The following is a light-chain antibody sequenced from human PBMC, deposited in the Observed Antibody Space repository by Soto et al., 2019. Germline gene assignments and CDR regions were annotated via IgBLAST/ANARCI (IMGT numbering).Light chain of an antibody. CDR2: DGS. CDR3: QVWDNHGGHNYV. Sequence: SYELTQPPSVSVAPGQTARITCGGNNIGIYSVHWYQQRPGQAPVLVVYDGSDRPSGIPERFSGSNSGNTATLTIGRVEAADEADYYCQVWDNHGGHNYVFGAGTKVTVL. J-gene: IGLJ1*01. V-gene: IGLV3-21*02. CDR1: NIGIYS.